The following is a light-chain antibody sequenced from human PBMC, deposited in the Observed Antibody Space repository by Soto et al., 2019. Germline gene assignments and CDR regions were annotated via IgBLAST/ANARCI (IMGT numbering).Light chain of an antibody. CDR2: EVI. V-gene: IGLV2-8*01. Sequence: QSALTQPPSASGSPGQSVTISCTGTSSDVGSYNYVSWYQQHPGKAPKLMIYEVIKRPSGVPDRFSGPKSGNTASLTVSGLQVEDEADYYCSSYAGSLYVFGAGTKLTVL. CDR3: SSYAGSLYV. CDR1: SSDVGSYNY. J-gene: IGLJ1*01.